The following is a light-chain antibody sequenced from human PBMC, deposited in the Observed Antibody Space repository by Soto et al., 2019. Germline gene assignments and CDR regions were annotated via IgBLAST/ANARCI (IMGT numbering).Light chain of an antibody. CDR3: VLYMGSGWV. V-gene: IGLV8-61*01. Sequence: QAVVTQEPSFSVSPGGTVTLTCGLSSGSVSTSYYPSWYQQTPGQAPRTLIYSTNTRSSGVPGRFSGSILGNKAALTITGAQADDESYYYCVLYMGSGWVFGGGTKVTVL. J-gene: IGLJ3*02. CDR2: STN. CDR1: SGSVSTSYY.